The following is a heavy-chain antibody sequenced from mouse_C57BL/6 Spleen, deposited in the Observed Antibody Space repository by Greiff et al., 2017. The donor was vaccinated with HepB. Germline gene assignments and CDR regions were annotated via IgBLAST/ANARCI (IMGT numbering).Heavy chain of an antibody. CDR3: ARDYYGSSYGYFDV. V-gene: IGHV5-12*01. CDR2: ISNGGGST. CDR1: GFTFSDYY. J-gene: IGHJ1*03. D-gene: IGHD1-1*01. Sequence: EVKLMESGGGLVQPGGSLKLSCAASGFTFSDYYMYWVRQTPEKRLEWVAYISNGGGSTYYPDTVKGRFTISRDNVKNPLYLQMSRLKSDDTAMYYCARDYYGSSYGYFDVWGTGTTVTVSS.